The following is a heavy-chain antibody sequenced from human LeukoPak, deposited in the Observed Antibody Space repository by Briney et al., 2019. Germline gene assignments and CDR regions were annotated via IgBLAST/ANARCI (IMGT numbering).Heavy chain of an antibody. CDR1: GGSISSYY. D-gene: IGHD3-10*02. J-gene: IGHJ4*02. CDR2: IYTSGST. CDR3: AGATMLGDYFDY. Sequence: SETLSLTCTVSGGSISSYYWSWIRQPAGKGLEWIGRIYTSGSTNYNPSLKSRVTISVDKSKNQFSLKLSSVTAADTAVYYCAGATMLGDYFDYWGQGSLVTVSS. V-gene: IGHV4-4*07.